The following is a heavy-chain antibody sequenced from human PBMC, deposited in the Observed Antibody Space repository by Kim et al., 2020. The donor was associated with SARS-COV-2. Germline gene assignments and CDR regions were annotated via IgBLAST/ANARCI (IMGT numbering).Heavy chain of an antibody. J-gene: IGHJ6*02. CDR3: AIDWAIAAAGTIYYYGMDV. CDR2: IWYDGSNK. CDR1: GFTFSSYG. V-gene: IGHV3-33*01. D-gene: IGHD6-13*01. Sequence: GGSLRLSCAASGFTFSSYGMHWVRQAPGKGLEWVAVIWYDGSNKYYADSVKGRFTISRDNSKNTLYLQMNSLRAEDTAVYYCAIDWAIAAAGTIYYYGMDVWGQGTTVTVSS.